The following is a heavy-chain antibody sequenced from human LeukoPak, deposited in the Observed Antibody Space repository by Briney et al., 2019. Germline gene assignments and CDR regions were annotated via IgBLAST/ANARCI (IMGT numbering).Heavy chain of an antibody. CDR2: IYLSGST. V-gene: IGHV4-39*01. CDR1: GGSISSGSFY. Sequence: SETLSLTCTVSGGSISSGSFYWGWIRQPPGKGLEWIASIYLSGSTYYNPSLKSRATTSVDKSNNQLSLKMNSVTAADSAVYYCVRQEDGNHDWSRSRKYYYYGMDIWGQGTAVTVSS. D-gene: IGHD5-24*01. J-gene: IGHJ6*02. CDR3: VRQEDGNHDWSRSRKYYYYGMDI.